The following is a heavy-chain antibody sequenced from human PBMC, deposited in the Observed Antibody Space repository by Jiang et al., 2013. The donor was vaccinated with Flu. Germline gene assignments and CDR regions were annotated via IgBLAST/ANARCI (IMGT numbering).Heavy chain of an antibody. D-gene: IGHD2-15*01. Sequence: TLSLTCAISGDSVSSSRAAWNWIRQSPSRGLEWLGRTYYRSKWYNEYAASVKSRITINPDTSKNQFSLHLNSVTPEDTAVYYCARDPGDCSGGSCYSRGFDYWGQGSLITVSS. CDR3: ARDPGDCSGGSCYSRGFDY. V-gene: IGHV6-1*01. J-gene: IGHJ4*02. CDR2: TYYRSKWYN. CDR1: GDSVSSSRAA.